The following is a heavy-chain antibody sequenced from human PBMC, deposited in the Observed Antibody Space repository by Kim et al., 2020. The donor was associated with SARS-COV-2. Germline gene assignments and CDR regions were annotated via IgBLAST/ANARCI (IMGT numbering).Heavy chain of an antibody. D-gene: IGHD2-15*01. J-gene: IGHJ4*02. V-gene: IGHV3-11*05. CDR3: AREVAPDY. CDR2: SSYT. Sequence: SSYTNDADAVKGRFTIARDTAKNSLYLQMNSLRAEDTAVYYCAREVAPDYWGQGTLVTVSS.